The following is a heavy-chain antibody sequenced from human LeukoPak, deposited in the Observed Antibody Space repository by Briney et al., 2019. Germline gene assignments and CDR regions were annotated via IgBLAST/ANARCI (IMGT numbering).Heavy chain of an antibody. CDR2: ISYDGSNK. CDR1: GFTFSSYG. Sequence: GGSLRLSCAASGFTFSSYGMHWVRQAPGKGLEWVAVISYDGSNKYYADSVKGRFTISRDNSKNTLYLQMNSLRAEDTAVYYCAKERDYYGSGMGYWGQGTLVTVSS. D-gene: IGHD3-10*01. J-gene: IGHJ4*02. V-gene: IGHV3-30*18. CDR3: AKERDYYGSGMGY.